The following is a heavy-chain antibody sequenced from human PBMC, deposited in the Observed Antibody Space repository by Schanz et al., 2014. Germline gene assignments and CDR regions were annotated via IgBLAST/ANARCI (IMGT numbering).Heavy chain of an antibody. J-gene: IGHJ4*02. CDR3: AKSYDTSGYSGFDY. CDR1: GFTLTSYA. CDR2: ISYDGSNK. Sequence: VQVVESGGGLVQPGGSLRLSCEASGFTLTSYALTWVRQAPGKGLEWVAVISYDGSNKYYADSVKGRFTISRDNSKNTLFLQMNSLRAEDTAVYFCAKSYDTSGYSGFDYWGQGTLVTVSS. D-gene: IGHD3-22*01. V-gene: IGHV3-30*18.